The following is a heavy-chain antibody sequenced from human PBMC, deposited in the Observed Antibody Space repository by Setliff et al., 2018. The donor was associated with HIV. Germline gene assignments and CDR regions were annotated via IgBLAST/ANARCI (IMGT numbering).Heavy chain of an antibody. J-gene: IGHJ4*02. CDR2: IKQDGSEK. Sequence: GGSLRLSCAASGFTFSSYWMSWVRQAPGKGLEWVANIKQDGSEKYYVDSVKGRFTISRDNAKNSLYLQMNSLRAEDTAVYYCARDMWNRRMFYFDSWGQGTLVTVSS. D-gene: IGHD1-1*01. CDR3: ARDMWNRRMFYFDS. V-gene: IGHV3-7*03. CDR1: GFTFSSYW.